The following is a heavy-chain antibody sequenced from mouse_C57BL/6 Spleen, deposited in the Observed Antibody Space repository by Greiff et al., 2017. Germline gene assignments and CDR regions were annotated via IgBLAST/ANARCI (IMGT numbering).Heavy chain of an antibody. CDR3: ARYYSNYPDY. CDR1: GYAFSSSW. V-gene: IGHV1-82*01. CDR2: IYPGDGDT. D-gene: IGHD2-5*01. Sequence: VQLQQSGPELVKPGASVKISCKASGYAFSSSWMNWVKQRPGKGLEWIGRIYPGDGDTNYNGKFKGKATLTADKSSSTAYMQLSSLTSEDSAVYFCARYYSNYPDYWGQGTTLTVSS. J-gene: IGHJ2*01.